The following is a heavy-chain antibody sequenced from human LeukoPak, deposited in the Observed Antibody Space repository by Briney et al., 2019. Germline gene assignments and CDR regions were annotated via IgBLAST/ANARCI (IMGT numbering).Heavy chain of an antibody. Sequence: PGGPLTLSCTASGFPFSRYAMICLRQARGKGREGVPPISGSGGSTYYADSVKGRFTISRDNSKNSLYLQMNSLRAEDTAVYYCARAFGDYVWGSYRYYGMDVWGQGTTVTVSS. CDR3: ARAFGDYVWGSYRYYGMDV. D-gene: IGHD3-16*02. CDR2: ISGSGGST. J-gene: IGHJ6*02. CDR1: GFPFSRYA. V-gene: IGHV3-23*01.